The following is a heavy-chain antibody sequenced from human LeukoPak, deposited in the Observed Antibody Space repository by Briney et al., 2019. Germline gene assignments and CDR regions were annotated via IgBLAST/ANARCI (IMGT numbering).Heavy chain of an antibody. D-gene: IGHD5-12*01. V-gene: IGHV4-39*01. CDR2: IYYSGRT. Sequence: KPSETLSLTCTVSGGSISSSSYYWAWIRQPPGKGLEWIGSIYYSGRTFYNPSLKSRLTISADTSKNQFSLTLTSVNAADTAVYYCARRDIVATIDSWGQRTLVTVSS. CDR3: ARRDIVATIDS. CDR1: GGSISSSSYY. J-gene: IGHJ4*02.